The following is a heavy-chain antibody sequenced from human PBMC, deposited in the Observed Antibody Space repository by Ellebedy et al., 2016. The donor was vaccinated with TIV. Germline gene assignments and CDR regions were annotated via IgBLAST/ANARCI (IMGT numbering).Heavy chain of an antibody. V-gene: IGHV1-18*04. D-gene: IGHD3-9*01. CDR1: GYTFTSYG. Sequence: ASVKVSCKASGYTFTSYGISWVRQAPGQGLEWMGWISAYNGNTNYAQKLQGRVTMTTDTSTSTAYMERRSLRSDDTAVYYCARGVYYDILTGYYTLYWFDPWGQGTLVTVSS. CDR3: ARGVYYDILTGYYTLYWFDP. J-gene: IGHJ5*02. CDR2: ISAYNGNT.